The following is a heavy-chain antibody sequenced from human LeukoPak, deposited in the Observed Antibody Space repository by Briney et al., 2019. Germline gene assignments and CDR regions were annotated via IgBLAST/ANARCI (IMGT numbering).Heavy chain of an antibody. D-gene: IGHD4-17*01. CDR1: GFTFSDYF. CDR2: ITGSGGTT. V-gene: IGHV3-23*01. CDR3: AQRERPSTVYWYFDV. Sequence: GGSLRLSCEASGFTFSDYFMSWVRQSPGRGLEWVADITGSGGTTYYADSVKGRFTVSRDNSKNTLYLQMNSLRADDTAVYYCAQRERPSTVYWYFDVWGRGTLVTVSS. J-gene: IGHJ2*01.